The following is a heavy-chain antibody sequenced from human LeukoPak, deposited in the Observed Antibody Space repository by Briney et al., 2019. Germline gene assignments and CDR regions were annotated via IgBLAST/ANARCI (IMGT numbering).Heavy chain of an antibody. CDR3: ARVSYDFWSGYYW. V-gene: IGHV3-11*04. J-gene: IGHJ4*02. D-gene: IGHD3-3*01. CDR1: GFTLSDYY. Sequence: GGSLRLSCAASGFTLSDYYMSWIRQAPGKGLEWVSYISSSGSTIYYTDSVKGRFTISRDNAKNSLYLQMNSLRAEDTAVYYCARVSYDFWSGYYWWGQGTLVTVSS. CDR2: ISSSGSTI.